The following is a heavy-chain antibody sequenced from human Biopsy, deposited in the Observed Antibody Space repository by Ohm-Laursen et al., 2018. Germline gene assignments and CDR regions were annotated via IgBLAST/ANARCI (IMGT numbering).Heavy chain of an antibody. J-gene: IGHJ6*02. V-gene: IGHV4-59*07. CDR2: IYYSGRP. D-gene: IGHD1-20*01. CDR1: GCSLRDPISLYF. Sequence: SDTLSLTCSVSGCSLRDPISLYFWNWIRLSPDKGLEWIAYIYYSGRPNYNPSLKGRVVISVDRPRNQFFLKLTSATAADTAIYYCARVDRYNFDHYIMDAWGQGTTVTVSS. CDR3: ARVDRYNFDHYIMDA.